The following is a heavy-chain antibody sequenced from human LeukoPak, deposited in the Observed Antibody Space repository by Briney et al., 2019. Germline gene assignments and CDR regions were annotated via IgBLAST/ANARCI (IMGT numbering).Heavy chain of an antibody. J-gene: IGHJ4*02. V-gene: IGHV3-11*04. CDR2: ISSGGDTI. CDR3: ARKFGY. CDR1: GFTFSNSY. Sequence: SGGSLRLSCAASGFTFSNSYMSWVRQAPGKGLEWVSYISSGGDTIYYAESVKGRFTISRDNAKNSLYLQMNSLRAEDTAVYYCARKFGYWGQGTLVTVSS.